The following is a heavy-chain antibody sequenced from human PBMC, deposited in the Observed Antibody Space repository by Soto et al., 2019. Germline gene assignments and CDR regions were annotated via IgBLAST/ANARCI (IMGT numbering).Heavy chain of an antibody. CDR2: IYHSGST. J-gene: IGHJ6*02. Sequence: ASETLSLTCAVSGGSISSSNWWSWVRQPPGKGLEWIGEIYHSGSTNYNPSLKSRVTIPVDKSKNQFSLKLSSVTAADTAVYYCASRSLDYYCGMDVWGRGTTVTVSS. CDR1: GGSISSSNW. CDR3: ASRSLDYYCGMDV. V-gene: IGHV4-4*02.